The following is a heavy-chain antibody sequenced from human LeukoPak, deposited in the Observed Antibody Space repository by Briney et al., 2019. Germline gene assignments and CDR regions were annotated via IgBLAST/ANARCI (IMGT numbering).Heavy chain of an antibody. CDR3: AKDALSAAGHYYMDV. CDR2: KRYDGGKE. CDR1: GFTFRNYG. D-gene: IGHD6-25*01. V-gene: IGHV3-30*02. Sequence: QSGGSLRLSCEASGFTFRNYGMHWVRQAPGKGLEWVGFKRYDGGKEYYADSVRGRFTISRDNPRDTLYLKMNSLRVEDTAVYYCAKDALSAAGHYYMDVWGKGTTVTVSS. J-gene: IGHJ6*03.